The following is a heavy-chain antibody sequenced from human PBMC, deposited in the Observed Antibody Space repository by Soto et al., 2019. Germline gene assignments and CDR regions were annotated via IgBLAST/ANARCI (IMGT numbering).Heavy chain of an antibody. V-gene: IGHV1-2*04. J-gene: IGHJ4*02. D-gene: IGHD3-10*01. CDR2: INPNTGGA. CDR3: ASGSGQYYFDY. Sequence: ASVKVSCKASGYTFTSYAMHWVRQAPGQRLEWMGWINPNTGGAYYAQKVQGWVTMTRNTSISTAYMELSRLRSDDRAVYYCASGSGQYYFDYWGQGTQVTVSS. CDR1: GYTFTSYA.